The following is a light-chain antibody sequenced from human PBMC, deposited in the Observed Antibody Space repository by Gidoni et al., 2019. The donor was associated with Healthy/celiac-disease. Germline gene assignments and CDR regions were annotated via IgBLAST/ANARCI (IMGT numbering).Light chain of an antibody. V-gene: IGLV1-40*01. CDR3: QSYDSSLSGLWV. CDR1: SSNIGAGYD. Sequence: QSVLTQPPSVSGAPVQRVTISCTGSSSNIGAGYDVHWYQQLPGTAPKLLIYGNSNRPSGVPDRFSGSKSGTSASLAITGLQAEDEADYYCQSYDSSLSGLWVFGGGTKLTVL. J-gene: IGLJ3*02. CDR2: GNS.